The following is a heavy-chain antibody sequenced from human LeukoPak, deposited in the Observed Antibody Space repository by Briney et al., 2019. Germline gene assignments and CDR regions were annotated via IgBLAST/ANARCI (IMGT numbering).Heavy chain of an antibody. CDR1: GFTSDDYG. CDR2: INWNGGRT. D-gene: IGHD2-8*01. CDR3: ARDVQDPNAHQHYFDY. V-gene: IGHV3-20*04. Sequence: GGSLRLSCAASGFTSDDYGMSWVRQAPGKGLEWVSGINWNGGRTGYADSVKGRFTISRDNAKNSLYLQMNSLRAEDTALYYCARDVQDPNAHQHYFDYWGQGTLVTVSS. J-gene: IGHJ4*02.